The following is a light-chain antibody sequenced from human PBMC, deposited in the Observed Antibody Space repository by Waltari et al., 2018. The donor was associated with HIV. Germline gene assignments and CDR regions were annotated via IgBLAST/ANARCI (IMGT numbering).Light chain of an antibody. J-gene: IGLJ2*01. V-gene: IGLV2-14*01. Sequence: QSALTQPASVSGSPGQSITISCDLNDNEYVSWYQRHPGKAPKVIIYEVTNRPSGLSNRFSGSKSGNTATLPISGLQPEDEAYYFCTSYISGTSPVFGRGTRVTVL. CDR3: TSYISGTSPV. CDR2: EVT. CDR1: DLNDNEY.